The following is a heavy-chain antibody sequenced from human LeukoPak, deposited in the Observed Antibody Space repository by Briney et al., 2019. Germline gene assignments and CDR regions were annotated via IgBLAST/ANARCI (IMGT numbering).Heavy chain of an antibody. Sequence: ASAKVSCKTSGYTFISYAISWVRQAPGQGLEWMGWISVHNGNTNYAQKFQGRVTLTTDTSTSTAYMELRSLRSDDTAVYYCARERSYDSSGYYRNNWFDPWGQGTLVTVSS. D-gene: IGHD3-22*01. CDR1: GYTFISYA. CDR2: ISVHNGNT. CDR3: ARERSYDSSGYYRNNWFDP. J-gene: IGHJ5*02. V-gene: IGHV1-18*04.